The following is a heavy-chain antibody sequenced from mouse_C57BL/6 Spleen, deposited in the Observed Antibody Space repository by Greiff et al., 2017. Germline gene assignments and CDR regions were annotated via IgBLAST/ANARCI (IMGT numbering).Heavy chain of an antibody. D-gene: IGHD2-5*01. J-gene: IGHJ2*01. CDR2: IDPSDSET. V-gene: IGHV1-52*01. CDR3: ARERVIVPLFDY. Sequence: QVQLQQPGAELVRPGSSVKLSCKASGYTFTSYWMHWVKQRPIQGLEWIGNIDPSDSETHYNQKFKDKATLTVDKSSSTAYMQLSSLTSEDSAVYYCARERVIVPLFDYWGQGTTLTVSS. CDR1: GYTFTSYW.